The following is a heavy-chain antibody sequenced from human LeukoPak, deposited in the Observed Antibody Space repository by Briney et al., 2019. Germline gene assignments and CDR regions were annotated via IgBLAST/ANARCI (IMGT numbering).Heavy chain of an antibody. V-gene: IGHV1-46*01. J-gene: IGHJ4*02. D-gene: IGHD5-18*01. CDR1: GYTFTSYY. Sequence: ASVKVSCRASGYTFTSYYMHWVRQAPRQGLEWMGIINPSGGSTSYAQKFQGRVTMTRDMSTSTVYMELSSLRSEDTAVYYCARDGDTAMGRLDYWGQGTLVTVSS. CDR3: ARDGDTAMGRLDY. CDR2: INPSGGST.